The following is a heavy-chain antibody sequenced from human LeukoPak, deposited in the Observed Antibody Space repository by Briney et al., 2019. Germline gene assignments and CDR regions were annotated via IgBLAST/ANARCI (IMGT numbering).Heavy chain of an antibody. J-gene: IGHJ6*02. V-gene: IGHV1-2*02. D-gene: IGHD3-3*01. CDR1: GYTFTGYY. CDR3: ARGITIFGVVILGHYYYYGMDV. Sequence: GASVKVSCKASGYTFTGYYMHWVRQAPGQGLEWMGWINPNSGGTNYAQKFQGRVTMTRDTSISTAYMELSRLRSDDTAVYYCARGITIFGVVILGHYYYYGMDVWGQETTVTVSS. CDR2: INPNSGGT.